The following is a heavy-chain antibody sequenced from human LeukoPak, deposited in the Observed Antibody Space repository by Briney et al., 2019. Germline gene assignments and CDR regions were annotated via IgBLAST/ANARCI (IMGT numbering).Heavy chain of an antibody. V-gene: IGHV4-59*11. CDR2: IYYSGST. D-gene: IGHD3-10*01. CDR1: GGSISSHY. Sequence: SETLSLTCTVSGGSISSHYWSWIRQPPGKGLEWIGYIYYSGSTYYNPSLKSRVTISVDTSKNQFSLKLSSVTAADTAVYYCARGGAYYYGSGTTFDIWGQGTMVTVSS. J-gene: IGHJ3*02. CDR3: ARGGAYYYGSGTTFDI.